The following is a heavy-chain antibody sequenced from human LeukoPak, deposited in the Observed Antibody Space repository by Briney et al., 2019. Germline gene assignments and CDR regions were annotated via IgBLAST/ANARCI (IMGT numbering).Heavy chain of an antibody. Sequence: APVKVSCKASGYTFTSYDINWVRQATGQGLEWMGWMNPNSGNTGYAQKFQGRVTMTRNTSISTAYMELSSLRSEDTAVYYCARGVQTYYYDSSGYPDFDYWGQGTLVTVSS. CDR3: ARGVQTYYYDSSGYPDFDY. J-gene: IGHJ4*02. CDR2: MNPNSGNT. CDR1: GYTFTSYD. D-gene: IGHD3-22*01. V-gene: IGHV1-8*01.